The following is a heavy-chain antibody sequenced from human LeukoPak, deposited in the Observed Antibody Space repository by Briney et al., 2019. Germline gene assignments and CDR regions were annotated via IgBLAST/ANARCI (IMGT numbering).Heavy chain of an antibody. CDR2: IYISGSGST. CDR1: GGSISSYY. J-gene: IGHJ1*01. CDR3: ARDPYYYDSSGYQR. V-gene: IGHV4-4*07. Sequence: PSETLSLTCTVSGGSISSYYWSWIRQPAGKGLEWIGRIYISGSGSTNYNPSLKSRVTMSVDTSKNQFSLKLSSVTAADTAVYYCARDPYYYDSSGYQRWGQGTLVTVSS. D-gene: IGHD3-22*01.